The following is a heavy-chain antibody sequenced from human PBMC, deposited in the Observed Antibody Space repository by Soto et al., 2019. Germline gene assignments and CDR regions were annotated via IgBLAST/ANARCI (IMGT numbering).Heavy chain of an antibody. CDR3: ARVGYYSGSPPSWFDP. CDR1: GGSISSGDYY. V-gene: IGHV4-30-4*01. D-gene: IGHD3-10*01. CDR2: IYYSGST. J-gene: IGHJ5*02. Sequence: SETLSLTCTVSGGSISSGDYYWSWIRQPPGKGLEWIGYIYYSGSTYYNPSLKSRVTISVDTSKNQFSLKLSSVTAADTAVYYCARVGYYSGSPPSWFDPWGQGTLVTVSS.